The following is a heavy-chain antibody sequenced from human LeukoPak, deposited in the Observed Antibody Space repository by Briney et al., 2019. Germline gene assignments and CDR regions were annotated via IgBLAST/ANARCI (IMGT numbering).Heavy chain of an antibody. J-gene: IGHJ4*02. CDR3: ARVRDGYNPFDY. Sequence: GTSLRLSCLASEFIFSSYGMHWVRQAPGKGLEWVAVIWHDGSNKYYADSVKGRFTISRDNSKNTLYLQMNSLRAEDTAVYYCARVRDGYNPFDYWGQGTLVTVSS. D-gene: IGHD5-24*01. V-gene: IGHV3-33*01. CDR2: IWHDGSNK. CDR1: EFIFSSYG.